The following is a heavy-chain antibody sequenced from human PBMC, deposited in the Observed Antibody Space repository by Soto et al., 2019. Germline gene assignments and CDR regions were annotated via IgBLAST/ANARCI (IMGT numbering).Heavy chain of an antibody. V-gene: IGHV4-59*11. CDR3: ARTTYYYDSSGYTQEYYFDY. J-gene: IGHJ4*02. D-gene: IGHD3-22*01. Sequence: PWETLSLTCTVSGGSISSHYWSWIRQPPGKGLEWLGFISYSGRTNYNTSLKSQLTISVDTSKNQFSLKLSSVTAADTAVYYCARTTYYYDSSGYTQEYYFDYWGQGTLVTVSS. CDR1: GGSISSHY. CDR2: ISYSGRT.